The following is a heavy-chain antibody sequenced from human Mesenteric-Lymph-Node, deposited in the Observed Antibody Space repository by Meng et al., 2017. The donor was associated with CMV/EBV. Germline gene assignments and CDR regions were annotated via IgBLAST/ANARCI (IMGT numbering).Heavy chain of an antibody. D-gene: IGHD2-8*02. CDR2: IYYSGST. CDR1: AGSISSSSYY. J-gene: IGHJ4*02. Sequence: CTVSAGSISSSSYYWCWIRQPPGKGLEWIGSIYYSGSTYYNPSLKSRVTISGDTSKNQFSLELRSVTAADTAVYYCARRTSAWWDLDYWGLGTLVTVSS. V-gene: IGHV4-39*01. CDR3: ARRTSAWWDLDY.